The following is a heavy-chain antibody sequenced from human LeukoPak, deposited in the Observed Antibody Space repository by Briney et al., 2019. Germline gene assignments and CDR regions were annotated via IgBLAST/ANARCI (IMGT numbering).Heavy chain of an antibody. J-gene: IGHJ1*01. CDR3: ARRPRSESLESVMGAEYLQH. Sequence: GGSLRLSCAGSGFIFSSLAVHWVRQAPGKGLEWVAISYDGTNNYYADSMKGRFTISRDNSKNTVYLQMNSLTSEDTAIYYCARRPRSESLESVMGAEYLQHWGQGTLVTVSS. CDR1: GFIFSSLA. CDR2: SYDGTNN. V-gene: IGHV3-30-3*01. D-gene: IGHD2-8*01.